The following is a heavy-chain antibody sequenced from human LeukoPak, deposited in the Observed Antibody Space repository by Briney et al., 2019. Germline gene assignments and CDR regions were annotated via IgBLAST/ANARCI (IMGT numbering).Heavy chain of an antibody. V-gene: IGHV1-18*01. J-gene: IGHJ4*02. Sequence: ASVKVSCKASGYTFTSYGISWVRQAPGQGLEWMGWISAYNGNTNYAQKLQGRVTMTTDTSTSTAYMELRSLRSDDTAVYYCARLESGYDLIEAYYFDYWGQGTLVTVSS. CDR1: GYTFTSYG. CDR2: ISAYNGNT. D-gene: IGHD5-12*01. CDR3: ARLESGYDLIEAYYFDY.